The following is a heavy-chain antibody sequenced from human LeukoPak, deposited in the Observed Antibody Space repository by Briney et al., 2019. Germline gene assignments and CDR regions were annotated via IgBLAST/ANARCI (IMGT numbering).Heavy chain of an antibody. CDR1: GGSISSGGYY. Sequence: SETLSLTCTVSGGSISSGGYYWSWIRQHPGKGLEWIGYIYYSGSTYYNPSLKSRVTISVDTSKNQFTLKLSSVTAADTAVYYCARVGRIRWFDPWGQGTLVTVSS. V-gene: IGHV4-31*03. J-gene: IGHJ5*02. CDR2: IYYSGST. CDR3: ARVGRIRWFDP. D-gene: IGHD2-21*01.